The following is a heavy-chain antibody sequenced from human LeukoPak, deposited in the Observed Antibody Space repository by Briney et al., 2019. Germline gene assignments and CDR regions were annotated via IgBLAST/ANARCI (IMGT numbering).Heavy chain of an antibody. CDR1: GFTFSSYW. D-gene: IGHD3-22*01. Sequence: GGSLRLSCAASGFTFSSYWMSWVRQAPGKGLEWVANIKQDGSEKYYVDSVKGRFTISRDNAKNSLYLQINSLRAEDTAVYYCARDYYDSSGYDYFDYWGQGTLVTVSS. CDR3: ARDYYDSSGYDYFDY. V-gene: IGHV3-7*01. J-gene: IGHJ4*02. CDR2: IKQDGSEK.